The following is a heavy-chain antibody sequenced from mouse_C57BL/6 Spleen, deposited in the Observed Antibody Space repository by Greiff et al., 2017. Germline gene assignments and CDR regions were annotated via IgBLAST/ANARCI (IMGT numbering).Heavy chain of an antibody. V-gene: IGHV1-53*01. D-gene: IGHD4-1*01. J-gene: IGHJ2*01. Sequence: QVHVKQSGTELVKPGASVKLSCKASGYTFTSYWMHWVKQRPGQGLEWIGNINPSNGGTNYNEKFKSKATLTVDKSSSTAYMQLSSLTSEDSAVYYCAKGPNWYFDYWGQGTTLTVSS. CDR2: INPSNGGT. CDR3: AKGPNWYFDY. CDR1: GYTFTSYW.